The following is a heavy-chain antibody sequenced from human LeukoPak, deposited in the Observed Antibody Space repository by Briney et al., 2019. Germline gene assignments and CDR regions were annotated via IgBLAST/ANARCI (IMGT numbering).Heavy chain of an antibody. Sequence: PGESLRLSCAASGFTLNRYWMSWVRQAPERELQWVASIKQDGSAKYYVDSVKGRFTISRDNAKNSLYLQMNSLRAEDTAVYYCARAEASGYDYGAFDYWGQGTLVTVSS. CDR1: GFTLNRYW. CDR2: IKQDGSAK. V-gene: IGHV3-7*01. J-gene: IGHJ4*02. D-gene: IGHD5-12*01. CDR3: ARAEASGYDYGAFDY.